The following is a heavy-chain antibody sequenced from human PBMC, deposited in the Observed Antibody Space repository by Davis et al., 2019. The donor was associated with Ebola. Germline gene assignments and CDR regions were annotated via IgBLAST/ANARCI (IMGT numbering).Heavy chain of an antibody. CDR1: GGTFSSYA. V-gene: IGHV1-18*01. CDR3: ARVPRVTIFGVVLDGMDV. D-gene: IGHD3-3*01. J-gene: IGHJ6*02. CDR2: ISAYNGNT. Sequence: AASVKVSCKASGGTFSSYAISWVRQAPGQGLEWMGWISAYNGNTNYAQKLQGRVTITRDTSASTAYMELSSLRSEDTAVYYCARVPRVTIFGVVLDGMDVWGQGTTVTVSS.